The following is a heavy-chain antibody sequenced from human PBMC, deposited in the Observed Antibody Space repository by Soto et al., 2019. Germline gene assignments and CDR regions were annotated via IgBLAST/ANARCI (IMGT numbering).Heavy chain of an antibody. J-gene: IGHJ6*02. CDR2: IYYSGST. Sequence: PSETLSLTCTVSGGSISSSSYYWGWIRQPPGKGLEWIGSIYYSGSTYYNPSLKSRVTISVDTSKNQFSLKLSSVTAADTAVYYCARHMIVVVPAAMRENIPSNRNYYYHYGMDGWGQGTTVTVSS. CDR3: ARHMIVVVPAAMRENIPSNRNYYYHYGMDG. D-gene: IGHD2-2*01. CDR1: GGSISSSSYY. V-gene: IGHV4-39*01.